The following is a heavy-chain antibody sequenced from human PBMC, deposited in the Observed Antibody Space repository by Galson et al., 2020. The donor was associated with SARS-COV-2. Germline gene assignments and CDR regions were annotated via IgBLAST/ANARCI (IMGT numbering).Heavy chain of an antibody. Sequence: SETLSLTCTVSGGSISSYYWSWIRQPAGKGLEWIGRIYTSGSTNYNPSLKSRVTMSVDTSKNQFSLKLSSVTAADTAVYYCARDHLPDYYGSGSFRGWFDPWGQGTLVTVSS. CDR2: IYTSGST. V-gene: IGHV4-4*07. J-gene: IGHJ5*02. CDR1: GGSISSYY. D-gene: IGHD3-10*01. CDR3: ARDHLPDYYGSGSFRGWFDP.